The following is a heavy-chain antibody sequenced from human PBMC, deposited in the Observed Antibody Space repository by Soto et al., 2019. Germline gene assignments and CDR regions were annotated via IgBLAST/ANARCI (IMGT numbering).Heavy chain of an antibody. V-gene: IGHV1-69*12. D-gene: IGHD2-15*01. CDR1: GGTFSSYA. CDR3: ARDGCSGGSCYRDNYWFDP. J-gene: IGHJ5*02. Sequence: QVQLVQSGAEVKKPGSSVKVSCKASGGTFSSYAISWVRQAPGQGLEWMGGIIPIFGTANYAQKFQGRVTITAAESTSTAYMELSSLRSEDTAVYYCARDGCSGGSCYRDNYWFDPWGQGTLVTVSS. CDR2: IIPIFGTA.